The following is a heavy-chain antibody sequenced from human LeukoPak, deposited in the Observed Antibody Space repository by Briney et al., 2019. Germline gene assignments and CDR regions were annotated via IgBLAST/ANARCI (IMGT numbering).Heavy chain of an antibody. CDR1: GYTLTELS. V-gene: IGHV1-24*01. CDR3: ATVKIAAAGFFFDY. CDR2: LDPEDGET. D-gene: IGHD6-13*01. Sequence: GSSVKVSCKVSGYTLTELSMHWVRQAPGKGLEWLGGLDPEDGETIYAQKFQGRVTMTEDTSTDTAYMELSSLISEDTAVYYCATVKIAAAGFFFDYWGQGTLVTVSS. J-gene: IGHJ4*02.